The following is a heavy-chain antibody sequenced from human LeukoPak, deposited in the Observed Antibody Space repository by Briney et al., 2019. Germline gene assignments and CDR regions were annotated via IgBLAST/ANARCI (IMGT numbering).Heavy chain of an antibody. Sequence: PGGSLGLSCEASGFTFGSFAMYWVRQAPGKGLDWIAGIFGSGGSPHYADSVKGRFTISRDNSKNTVYLQINSLRAEDTAVYYCGKTTAGYSSGQKPAWPVDYWGQGTLVTVSS. CDR2: IFGSGGSP. CDR3: GKTTAGYSSGQKPAWPVDY. J-gene: IGHJ4*02. D-gene: IGHD5-18*01. V-gene: IGHV3-23*01. CDR1: GFTFGSFA.